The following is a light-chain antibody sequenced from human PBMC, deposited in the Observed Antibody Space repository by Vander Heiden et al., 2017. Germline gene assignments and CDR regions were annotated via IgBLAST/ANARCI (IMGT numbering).Light chain of an antibody. CDR1: SSNIGAGYD. V-gene: IGLV1-40*01. CDR2: GNI. Sequence: QSVLRQPPSVSGAPGQRVSISCIGSSSNIGAGYDVHWYQQLPGTAPKVLIYGNINRPSGVPDRFSGSKSGTSASLAITGLQAEDEADYYCQSYDSSRSGWVFGGGTKLTVL. J-gene: IGLJ3*02. CDR3: QSYDSSRSGWV.